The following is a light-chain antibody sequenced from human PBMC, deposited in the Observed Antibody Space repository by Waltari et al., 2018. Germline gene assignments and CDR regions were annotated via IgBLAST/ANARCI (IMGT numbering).Light chain of an antibody. J-gene: IGKJ2*04. CDR2: GAS. CDR3: QQYKNWPPWS. CDR1: QSVSSN. Sequence: EILMTQSPATLSVSPGARATLSCRASQSVSSNLAWYQQKPGQTPRLLIYGASTRATGIPARFSGSGSGTEFTLTISSLQSEDFAVYYCQQYKNWPPWSFGQGTKLEIK. V-gene: IGKV3-15*01.